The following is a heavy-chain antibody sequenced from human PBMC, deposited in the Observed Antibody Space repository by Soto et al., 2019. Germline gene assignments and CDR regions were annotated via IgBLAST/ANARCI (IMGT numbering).Heavy chain of an antibody. CDR1: GYTFTSYA. CDR3: ARAKRGYYGMDV. Sequence: ASVKVSCKASGYTFTSYAMHWVRQAPGQRLEWMGWINAGNGNTKYSQKFQGRVTITRDTSASTAYMELSSLRSEDTAVYYCARAKRGYYGMDVWGQGTTVTVSS. V-gene: IGHV1-3*01. J-gene: IGHJ6*02. CDR2: INAGNGNT.